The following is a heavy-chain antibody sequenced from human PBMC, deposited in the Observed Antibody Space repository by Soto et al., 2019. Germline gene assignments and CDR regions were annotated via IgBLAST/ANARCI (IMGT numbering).Heavy chain of an antibody. CDR2: IYYSGST. CDR3: EGYSYGPPYAFDI. D-gene: IGHD5-18*01. Sequence: NPSETLSLTCTVSGGSISSGGYYWSWIRQHPGKGLEWIGYIYYSGSTYYNPSLKSRVTISVDTSKNQFSLKLSSVTAADTAVYYCEGYSYGPPYAFDIWGQGTMVTVSS. CDR1: GGSISSGGYY. V-gene: IGHV4-31*02. J-gene: IGHJ3*02.